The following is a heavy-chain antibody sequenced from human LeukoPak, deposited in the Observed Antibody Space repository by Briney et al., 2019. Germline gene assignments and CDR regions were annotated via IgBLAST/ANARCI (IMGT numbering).Heavy chain of an antibody. J-gene: IGHJ4*02. Sequence: GGSLRLSCAASGFTFSSYAMHWVRQAPGKGLEYVSAISSNGGSTYYANSVKGRFTISRDNSKNTLYLQMGSLRAEDMAVYYCARISHKWFGELCVDYWGQGTLVTASS. CDR1: GFTFSSYA. CDR3: ARISHKWFGELCVDY. V-gene: IGHV3-64*01. CDR2: ISSNGGST. D-gene: IGHD3-10*01.